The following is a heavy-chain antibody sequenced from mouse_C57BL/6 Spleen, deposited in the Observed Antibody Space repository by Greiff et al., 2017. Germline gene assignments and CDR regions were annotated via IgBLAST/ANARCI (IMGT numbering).Heavy chain of an antibody. J-gene: IGHJ2*01. CDR2: ISSGGSYT. CDR1: GFTFSSYG. Sequence: EVKLMESGGDLVKPGGSLKLSCAASGFTFSSYGMSWVRQTPGKRLEWVATISSGGSYTYYPDSVKGRFTISRDNAKNTLYLQMSSLKSEDTAMYYCARRGGYYDYDPYYFDDWGQGTTLTVSS. D-gene: IGHD2-4*01. CDR3: ARRGGYYDYDPYYFDD. V-gene: IGHV5-6*02.